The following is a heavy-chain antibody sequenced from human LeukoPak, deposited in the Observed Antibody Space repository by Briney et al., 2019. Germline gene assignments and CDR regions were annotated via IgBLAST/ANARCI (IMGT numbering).Heavy chain of an antibody. CDR3: ARGTYYYDSSGPQDAFDI. Sequence: SQTLSLTCTVSGGSISSGDYYWGWIRQPPGKGLEWIGYIYYSGSTYYNPSLKSRVTISVDTSKNQFSLKLSSVTAADTAVYYCARGTYYYDSSGPQDAFDIWGQGTMVTVSS. J-gene: IGHJ3*02. D-gene: IGHD3-22*01. CDR2: IYYSGST. CDR1: GGSISSGDYY. V-gene: IGHV4-30-4*08.